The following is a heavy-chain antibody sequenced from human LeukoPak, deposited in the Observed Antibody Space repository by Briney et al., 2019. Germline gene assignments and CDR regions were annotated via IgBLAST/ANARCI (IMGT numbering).Heavy chain of an antibody. CDR3: AKITKATTPNY. CDR1: GLTFSNYA. D-gene: IGHD4-17*01. V-gene: IGHV3-23*01. J-gene: IGHJ4*02. CDR2: ITDSGRKT. Sequence: PGESLRLSCAASGLTFSNYAMNWVRQASGKGLEWVSGITDSGRKTYYADYVKGRFSISRDNSKNTVYLQTSDLRAEDTAVYYCAKITKATTPNYWGQGTLVTVSS.